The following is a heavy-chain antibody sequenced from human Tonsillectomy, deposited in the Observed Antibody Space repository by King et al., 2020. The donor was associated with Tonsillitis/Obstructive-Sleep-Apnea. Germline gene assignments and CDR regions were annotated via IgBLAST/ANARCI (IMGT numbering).Heavy chain of an antibody. CDR1: GGSISSSTYY. V-gene: IGHV4-39*01. D-gene: IGHD1-1*01. CDR2: IYYIGST. J-gene: IGHJ3*02. Sequence: QLQESGPGLVKPSETLSLTCTVSGGSISSSTYYWGWIRQPPGKGLEWIGTIYYIGSTYYYRSLKTRVTISVDTSNNQFSLKLSSVTAADTAVYYCARRVQLERRGDAFNIWGQGTMVTVSS. CDR3: ARRVQLERRGDAFNI.